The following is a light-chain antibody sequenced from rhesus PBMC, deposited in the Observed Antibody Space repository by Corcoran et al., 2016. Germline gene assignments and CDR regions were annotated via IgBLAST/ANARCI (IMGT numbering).Light chain of an antibody. Sequence: DIQMTQSPSSLSASVGDTVTITCQASQGISSWLAWFQQKQGKAPKFLIYKASSLQSGVPSRFSGSGARTDCTLTISSLQPEDFATYYCLQYSSSPLTFGGGTKVEIK. J-gene: IGKJ4*01. V-gene: IGKV1-22*01. CDR2: KAS. CDR3: LQYSSSPLT. CDR1: QGISSW.